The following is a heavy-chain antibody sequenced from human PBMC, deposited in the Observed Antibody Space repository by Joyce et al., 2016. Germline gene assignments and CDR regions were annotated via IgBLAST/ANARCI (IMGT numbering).Heavy chain of an antibody. D-gene: IGHD4-17*01. CDR1: RFAFSSYA. CDR2: ISSSGGST. J-gene: IGHJ4*02. Sequence: EVQLLESGGGLVQPGGSLRLSWAASRFAFSSYAMSWVRQAPGKGLEWVSTISSSGGSTYYADSVKGRFTISRDNSENTLYLQMNSLRAGDTAVYYCAKDQDYGDYSVDYWGQGTLVTVSS. V-gene: IGHV3-23*01. CDR3: AKDQDYGDYSVDY.